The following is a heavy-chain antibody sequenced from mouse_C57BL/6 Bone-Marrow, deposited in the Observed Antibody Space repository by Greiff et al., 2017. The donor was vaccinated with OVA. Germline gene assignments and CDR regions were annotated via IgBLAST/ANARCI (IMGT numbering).Heavy chain of an antibody. CDR3: ARNPPDGYYFDY. J-gene: IGHJ2*01. V-gene: IGHV3-6*01. D-gene: IGHD2-3*01. CDR1: GYSITSGYY. Sequence: EVKLMESGPGLVKPSQSLSLTCSVTGYSITSGYYWNWIRQFPGNKLEWMGYISYDGSNNYNPSLKNRISITRDTSKNQFFLKLNSVTTEDTATYYCARNPPDGYYFDYWGQGTTLTVSS. CDR2: ISYDGSN.